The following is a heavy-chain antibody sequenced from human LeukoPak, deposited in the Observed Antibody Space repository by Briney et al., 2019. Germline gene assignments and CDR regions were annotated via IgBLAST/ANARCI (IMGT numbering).Heavy chain of an antibody. D-gene: IGHD3-3*01. J-gene: IGHJ4*02. Sequence: ASVKVSCKSSGYTFTGYYMHWVRQAPGQGLEWMGRINPNGGGTNYGQTFQGRVTMTRDTSISTAYMELSRLRSDDTAVYYCARVTIFGVVIIDYWGQGTLVTVSS. CDR2: INPNGGGT. V-gene: IGHV1-2*06. CDR3: ARVTIFGVVIIDY. CDR1: GYTFTGYY.